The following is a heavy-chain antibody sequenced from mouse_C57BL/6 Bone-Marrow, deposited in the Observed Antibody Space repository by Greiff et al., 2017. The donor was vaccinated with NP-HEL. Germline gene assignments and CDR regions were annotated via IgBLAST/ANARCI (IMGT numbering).Heavy chain of an antibody. J-gene: IGHJ4*01. CDR1: GYTFTSYW. Sequence: VQLQQSGTVLARPGASVKMSCKTSGYTFTSYWMHWVKQRPGQGLEWIGAIYPGNSDTSYNQKFKGKAQLTAVTSASTAYMELSSMTNEDSAVYYCTRDGYYDAMDYWGQGTSVTVSS. CDR3: TRDGYYDAMDY. V-gene: IGHV1-5*01. D-gene: IGHD2-2*01. CDR2: IYPGNSDT.